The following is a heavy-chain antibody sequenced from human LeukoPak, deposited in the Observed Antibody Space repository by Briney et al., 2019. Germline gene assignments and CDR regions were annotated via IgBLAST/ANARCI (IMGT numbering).Heavy chain of an antibody. CDR2: IYYSGST. J-gene: IGHJ5*02. Sequence: SETLSLTCTVSGGSISSSSYYWGWIRQPPGKGLEWIGSIYYSGSTYYNPSLKSRVTISVDTSKNQFSLKLSSVTAADTAVYYCARDLKLGYCSGGSCRNWFDPWGQGTLVTVSS. CDR3: ARDLKLGYCSGGSCRNWFDP. V-gene: IGHV4-39*02. D-gene: IGHD2-15*01. CDR1: GGSISSSSYY.